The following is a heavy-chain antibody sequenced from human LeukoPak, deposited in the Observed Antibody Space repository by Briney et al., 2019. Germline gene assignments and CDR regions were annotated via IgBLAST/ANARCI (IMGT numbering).Heavy chain of an antibody. Sequence: GGSLRLSCAASGFTFSSYGMHWVRQAPGKGLEWVAVIWYDGSNKYYADSVKGRLTISRDNSKNTLYLQMNSLRAEDTAVYYCARASIVGATTRYYYYGMDVWGQGTTVTVSS. CDR1: GFTFSSYG. V-gene: IGHV3-33*01. CDR2: IWYDGSNK. D-gene: IGHD1-26*01. CDR3: ARASIVGATTRYYYYGMDV. J-gene: IGHJ6*02.